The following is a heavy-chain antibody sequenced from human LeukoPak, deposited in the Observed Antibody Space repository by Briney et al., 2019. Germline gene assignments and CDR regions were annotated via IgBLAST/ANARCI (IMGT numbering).Heavy chain of an antibody. D-gene: IGHD3-22*01. CDR1: GFTFSSSA. Sequence: GGSLRLSCAASGFTFSSSAMSWVRQAPGKGLEWVSAISGSGGSTYYADSVKGRFTISRDNSKNTLYLQMNSLRAEDTAVYYCAKTKSITMIVVVSYYFDYWGQGTLVTVSS. J-gene: IGHJ4*02. CDR2: ISGSGGST. CDR3: AKTKSITMIVVVSYYFDY. V-gene: IGHV3-23*01.